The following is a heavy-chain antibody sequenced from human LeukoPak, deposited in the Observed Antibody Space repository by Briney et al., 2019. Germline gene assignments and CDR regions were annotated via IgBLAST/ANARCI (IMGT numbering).Heavy chain of an antibody. J-gene: IGHJ4*02. CDR2: IYYTGST. CDR1: GASISGGTYY. Sequence: SETLSLTCSASGASISGGTYYWGWIRQPPGKGLEWIGSIYYTGSTYDNPSLKSRVTISVDTSKNQFSLKLSSVTAADTAVYYCARRGGSGRASDYWGQGTLVTVSS. D-gene: IGHD1-26*01. CDR3: ARRGGSGRASDY. V-gene: IGHV4-39*01.